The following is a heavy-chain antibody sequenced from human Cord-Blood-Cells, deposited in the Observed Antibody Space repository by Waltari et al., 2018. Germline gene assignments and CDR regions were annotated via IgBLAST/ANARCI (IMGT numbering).Heavy chain of an antibody. Sequence: QVQLVESGGGVVQPGRSLRLSGTASGFTFRSKCIAGGRQAPGKGLEWVAVISYDGSNKYYADSVKGRFTISRDNSKNTLYLQMNSLRAEDTAVYYCARDGVGVVVALFDYWGQGTLVTVSS. CDR2: ISYDGSNK. CDR3: ARDGVGVVVALFDY. CDR1: GFTFRSKC. V-gene: IGHV3-30*03. D-gene: IGHD2-15*01. J-gene: IGHJ4*02.